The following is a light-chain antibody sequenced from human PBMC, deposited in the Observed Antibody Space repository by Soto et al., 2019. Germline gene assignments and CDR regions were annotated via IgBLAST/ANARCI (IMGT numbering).Light chain of an antibody. J-gene: IGKJ1*01. Sequence: IQMTQSPSSLSASVGDRVTITCRASQGISNYLAWYQQKPGKGPKLLIYAAFTLQSGVQSRFSGHGSVTDFTLTSSSLQPEDVAPYYCQEYNSASCTFGERPSVELK. CDR3: QEYNSASCT. V-gene: IGKV1-27*01. CDR1: QGISNY. CDR2: AAF.